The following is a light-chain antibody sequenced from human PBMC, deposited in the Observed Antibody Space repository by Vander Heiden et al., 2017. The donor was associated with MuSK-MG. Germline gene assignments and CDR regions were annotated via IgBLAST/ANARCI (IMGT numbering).Light chain of an antibody. J-gene: IGLJ1*01. CDR3: QSYDSSLSGSWV. Sequence: QSVLTQPPSVSGAPGQRVTISCTGSSPNIGAGYDVHWYQQLPGPAAKLLIYGNSNRPSGVPDRFSGSKSGTSASLAITGLQAEEEADYYCQSYDSSLSGSWVFGTGTKVTVL. CDR1: SPNIGAGYD. CDR2: GNS. V-gene: IGLV1-40*01.